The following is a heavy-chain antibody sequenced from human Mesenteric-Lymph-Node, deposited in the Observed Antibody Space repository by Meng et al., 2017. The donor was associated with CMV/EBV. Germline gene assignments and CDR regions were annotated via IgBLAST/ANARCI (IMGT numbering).Heavy chain of an antibody. CDR1: FTFSSYG. J-gene: IGHJ5*02. Sequence: FTFSSYGMHWVRQAPGKGLEWVAFIRYDGSNKYYADSVKGRFTISRDNSKNTLYLQMNSLRAEDTAVYYCAKDDIVVVPARGLGFDPWGQGTLVTVSS. CDR3: AKDDIVVVPARGLGFDP. D-gene: IGHD2-2*01. V-gene: IGHV3-30*02. CDR2: IRYDGSNK.